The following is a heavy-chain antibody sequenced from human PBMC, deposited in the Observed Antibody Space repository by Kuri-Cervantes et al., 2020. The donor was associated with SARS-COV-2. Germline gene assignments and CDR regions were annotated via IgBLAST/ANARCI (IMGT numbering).Heavy chain of an antibody. CDR3: ASHAPSILRVLQWTQPENKFDY. Sequence: SETLSLTCTVSGGSTSSQNYYWGCIGQPPGKGLEWIGSVYYSGTTYYNPSIKSRVTISLDTSNNQLSLNLNPVTAADTAVFYCASHAPSILRVLQWTQPENKFDYWGQGTLVTVSS. D-gene: IGHD3-3*01. CDR1: GGSTSSQNYY. V-gene: IGHV4-39*01. J-gene: IGHJ4*02. CDR2: VYYSGTT.